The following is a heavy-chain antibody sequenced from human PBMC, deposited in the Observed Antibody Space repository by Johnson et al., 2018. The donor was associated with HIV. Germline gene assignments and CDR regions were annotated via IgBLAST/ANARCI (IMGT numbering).Heavy chain of an antibody. CDR2: ISYDGSNK. CDR3: ARETRDDAFDI. CDR1: GFTFSSYG. J-gene: IGHJ3*02. D-gene: IGHD4-11*01. V-gene: IGHV3-30*03. Sequence: QVQLVESGGGVVQPGRSLRLSCAASGFTFSSYGMHWVRQAPGKGLEWVAVISYDGSNKYYGDSVKGRFTVSRDNSKNTLYLQMNSLRAEDTAVYYCARETRDDAFDIWGQGTMVTVSS.